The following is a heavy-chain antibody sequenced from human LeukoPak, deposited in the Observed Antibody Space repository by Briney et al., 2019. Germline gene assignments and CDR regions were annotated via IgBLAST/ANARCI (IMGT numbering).Heavy chain of an antibody. CDR2: IYYSGST. V-gene: IGHV4-59*01. CDR1: GGSISSYY. Sequence: PSETLSLTCTVSGGSISSYYWSWTRQPPGKGLEWIGYIYYSGSTNYNPSLKSRVTISVDTSKNQFSLKLSSVTAADTAVYYCARDASYYDFWSGYGGAFDIWGQGTMVTVSS. CDR3: ARDASYYDFWSGYGGAFDI. D-gene: IGHD3-3*01. J-gene: IGHJ3*02.